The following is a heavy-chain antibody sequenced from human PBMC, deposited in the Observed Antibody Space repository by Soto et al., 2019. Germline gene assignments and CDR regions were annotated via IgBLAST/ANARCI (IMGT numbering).Heavy chain of an antibody. D-gene: IGHD3-10*01. CDR3: ASDSHAVDLGY. V-gene: IGHV3-11*01. CDR2: ISRGGSVI. CDR1: GFSFSDSY. J-gene: IGHJ4*02. Sequence: LRLSCAASGFSFSDSYMSWIRQAPGKGLEWVSYISRGGSVIYYADSVKGRFTISRDDAKNSLYLQMNSLRAEDTAVYYCASDSHAVDLGYWGQGTLVTVSS.